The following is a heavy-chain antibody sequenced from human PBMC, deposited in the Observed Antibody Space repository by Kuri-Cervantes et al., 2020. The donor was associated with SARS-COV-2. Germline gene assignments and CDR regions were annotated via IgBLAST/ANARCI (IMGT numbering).Heavy chain of an antibody. CDR2: IYSGGST. Sequence: GGSLRLSCAASGFTVSSNYMSWVRQAPGKGLEWVSVIYSGGSTYYADSVKGRFTISRDNSKNTLYLQMNSLRAEDTAVYHCAKDAGIAAAGTRYYYYYYMDVWGKGTTVTVSS. CDR3: AKDAGIAAAGTRYYYYYYMDV. J-gene: IGHJ6*03. V-gene: IGHV3-53*05. CDR1: GFTVSSNY. D-gene: IGHD6-13*01.